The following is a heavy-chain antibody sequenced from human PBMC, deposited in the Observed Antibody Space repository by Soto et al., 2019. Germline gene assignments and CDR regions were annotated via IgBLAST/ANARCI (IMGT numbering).Heavy chain of an antibody. Sequence: ASVKVSCKASGYTFTSYGISWVRQAPGQGLEWMGWISAYNGNTNYAQKLQGRVTMTADTSTSTAYMELRSLRSDDTAVYYCAREKYYYDSSGKNRFDYWGQGTLVT. CDR3: AREKYYYDSSGKNRFDY. D-gene: IGHD3-22*01. CDR1: GYTFTSYG. V-gene: IGHV1-18*01. J-gene: IGHJ4*02. CDR2: ISAYNGNT.